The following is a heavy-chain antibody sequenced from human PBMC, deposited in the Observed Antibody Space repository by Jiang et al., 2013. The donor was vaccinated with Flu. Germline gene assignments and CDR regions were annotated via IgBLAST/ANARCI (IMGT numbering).Heavy chain of an antibody. CDR3: ARGDYVWGSYRPDAFDI. D-gene: IGHD3-16*02. V-gene: IGHV4-59*01. CDR1: Y. Sequence: YWSWIRQPPGKGLEWIGYIYYSREHQLXPSLKSRVTISVDTSKNQFSLKLSSVTAADTAVYYCARGDYVWGSYRPDAFDIWGQGTMVTVSS. J-gene: IGHJ3*02. CDR2: IYYSREH.